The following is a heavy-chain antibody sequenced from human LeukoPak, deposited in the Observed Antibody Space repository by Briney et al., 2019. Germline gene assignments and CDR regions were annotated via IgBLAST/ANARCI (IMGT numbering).Heavy chain of an antibody. CDR2: IRTSSSYI. CDR1: GFTFSSYG. D-gene: IGHD1-26*01. Sequence: GGSLRLSCAASGFTFSSYGMNWVRQAPGKGLEWVSSIRTSSSYIYYADSVKGRFTISRDNAKNSLYLQMNSLRAEDTAVYYCAPDSGSYYSDEYFQHWGQGTLVTVSS. J-gene: IGHJ1*01. CDR3: APDSGSYYSDEYFQH. V-gene: IGHV3-21*01.